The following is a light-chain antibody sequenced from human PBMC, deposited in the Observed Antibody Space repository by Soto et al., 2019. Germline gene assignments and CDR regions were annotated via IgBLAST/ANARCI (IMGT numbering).Light chain of an antibody. CDR3: QQRSVWPWT. Sequence: EIVLTPSPATLSVSPVERATLSCRASRSGSSTYLAWYQQKPGQAPRLLIYDTSDRASGIPARFSGSGSGTDFTLTISSLEPEDFAVFYCQQRSVWPWTFGQGTKV. J-gene: IGKJ1*01. CDR1: RSGSSTY. V-gene: IGKV3D-20*02. CDR2: DTS.